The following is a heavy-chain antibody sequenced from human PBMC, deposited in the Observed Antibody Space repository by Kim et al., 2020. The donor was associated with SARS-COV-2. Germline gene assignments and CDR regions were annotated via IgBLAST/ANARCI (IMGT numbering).Heavy chain of an antibody. CDR3: ARRSGYSYGYSFDY. J-gene: IGHJ4*02. Sequence: NPAVKSRVTISVDPSKTQFSLKLSSVTAADTAVYYCARRSGYSYGYSFDYWGQGTLVTVSS. D-gene: IGHD5-18*01. V-gene: IGHV4-59*08.